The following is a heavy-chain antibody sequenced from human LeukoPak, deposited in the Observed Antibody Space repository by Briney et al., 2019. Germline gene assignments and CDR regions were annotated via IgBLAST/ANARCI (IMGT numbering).Heavy chain of an antibody. CDR1: GYKFIDYY. J-gene: IGHJ4*02. CDR3: ARCVGGLLCDFDF. CDR2: INSSGGST. V-gene: IGHV1-46*01. D-gene: IGHD3-16*01. Sequence: GASVKVSCKASGYKFIDYYVHWVRQTPGQGFEWMGIINSSGGSTTYAQNFQGRVTMTRDTSTTTVYMELSSLRSEDTAVYFCARCVGGLLCDFDFWGQGTLVTVSS.